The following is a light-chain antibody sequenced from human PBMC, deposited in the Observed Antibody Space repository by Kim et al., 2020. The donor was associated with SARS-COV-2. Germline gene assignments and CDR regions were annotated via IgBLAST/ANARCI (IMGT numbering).Light chain of an antibody. CDR3: QQYSNWPLT. Sequence: EIVMTQSPATLSVSPGERATLSCRASQSVSSILAWYQQKPGQAPRLLIYAASTRATGIPARFSGSGSGTEFTLTIASLQSEDFAVYYCQQYSNWPLTFGGGTKVDIK. CDR2: AAS. CDR1: QSVSSI. V-gene: IGKV3-15*01. J-gene: IGKJ4*01.